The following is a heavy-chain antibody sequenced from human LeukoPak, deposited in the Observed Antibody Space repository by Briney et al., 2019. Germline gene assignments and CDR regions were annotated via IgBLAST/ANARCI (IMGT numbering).Heavy chain of an antibody. CDR3: AKGGSTSPNGINDY. CDR2: ISAGSST. CDR1: GFTFSSYA. Sequence: PGGSLRLSCAASGFTFSSYAMGWVRQAPGKGLEWVSAISAGSSTYYADSVKGRFTISRDNSKNTLYLQMSSLRAEDTAVYYCAKGGSTSPNGINDYWGQGTLVTVSS. D-gene: IGHD2-2*01. V-gene: IGHV3-23*01. J-gene: IGHJ4*02.